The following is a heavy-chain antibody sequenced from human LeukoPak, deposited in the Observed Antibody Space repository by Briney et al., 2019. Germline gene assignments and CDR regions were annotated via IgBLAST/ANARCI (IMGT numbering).Heavy chain of an antibody. J-gene: IGHJ6*03. CDR3: AKAGDDNWNDGAYMDV. CDR1: GGSISSGGYY. CDR2: INHGGTT. V-gene: IGHV4-30-2*01. Sequence: SQTLSLTCTVSGGSISSGGYYWSWIRQPPGKGLEWIGEINHGGTTNYNPSLKSRVTISVDTSKNQFSLNLNSVTAADTTVYYCAKAGDDNWNDGAYMDVWGKGTTVTVSS. D-gene: IGHD1-20*01.